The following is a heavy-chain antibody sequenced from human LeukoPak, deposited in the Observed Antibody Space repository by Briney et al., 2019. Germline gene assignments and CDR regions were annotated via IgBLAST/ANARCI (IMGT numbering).Heavy chain of an antibody. V-gene: IGHV1-69*13. CDR2: IIPIFGTA. CDR1: GGTFISYA. D-gene: IGHD6-13*01. CDR3: ASDSSSWYNVRDY. Sequence: SVKVSCKASGGTFISYAISWVRQAPGQGLEWMGGIIPIFGTANYAQKFQGRVTITADESTSTAYMDLSSLRSEGTAVYYCASDSSSWYNVRDYWGQGTLVTVSS. J-gene: IGHJ4*02.